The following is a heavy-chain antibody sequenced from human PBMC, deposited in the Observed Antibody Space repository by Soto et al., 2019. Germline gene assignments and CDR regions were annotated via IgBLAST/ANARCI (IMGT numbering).Heavy chain of an antibody. CDR2: INHSGST. CDR1: GGSFSGYY. V-gene: IGHV4-34*01. D-gene: IGHD1-26*01. CDR3: ARGPGELYYYYGMDV. Sequence: ETLSLTCAVYGGSFSGYYWSWIRQPPGKGLEWIGEINHSGSTNYNPSLKSRVTISVDTSKNQFSLKLSSVTAADTAVYYCARGPGELYYYYGMDVWGQGTTVTVSS. J-gene: IGHJ6*02.